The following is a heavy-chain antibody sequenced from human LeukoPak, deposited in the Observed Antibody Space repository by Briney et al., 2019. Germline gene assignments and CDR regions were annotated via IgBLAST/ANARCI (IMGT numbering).Heavy chain of an antibody. Sequence: MTGGSLRLSCAVSGFSVRTNFMSWVRQAPGKGLEWVSSITRGSIYTFYADSVKGRFTISRDNAKNSLSLQMNSLRAEDTAVYYCARDPYNGGYGDDYYYYMDVWGKGTTVTISS. V-gene: IGHV3-21*01. D-gene: IGHD1-26*01. CDR1: GFSVRTNF. CDR3: ARDPYNGGYGDDYYYYMDV. J-gene: IGHJ6*03. CDR2: ITRGSIYT.